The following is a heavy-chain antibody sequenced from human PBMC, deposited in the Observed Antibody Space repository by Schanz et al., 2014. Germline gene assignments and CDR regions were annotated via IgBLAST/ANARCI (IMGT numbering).Heavy chain of an antibody. CDR3: AKAADWPVTRFDP. Sequence: EVQLVESGGGLVQPGGSLRLSCGSSGFTLSNYAMSWVRQAPGKGLEWVSALSEGGGGTHYADSVRGRFTISSDSSKNTLYLQMSSLRADDTAVYYCAKAADWPVTRFDPWGQGTLVTVSS. J-gene: IGHJ5*02. CDR1: GFTLSNYA. V-gene: IGHV3-23*04. CDR2: LSEGGGGT. D-gene: IGHD3-9*01.